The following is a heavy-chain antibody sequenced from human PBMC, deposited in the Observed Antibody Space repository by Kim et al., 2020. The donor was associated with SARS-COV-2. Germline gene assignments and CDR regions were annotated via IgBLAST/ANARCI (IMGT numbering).Heavy chain of an antibody. J-gene: IGHJ6*02. V-gene: IGHV3-9*01. CDR3: AKGVRYYYYGMDV. Sequence: GAVKGRFTISRDNAKSCRYLEMNSLRAEDTALYCCAKGVRYYYYGMDVWGQGTTVTVSS.